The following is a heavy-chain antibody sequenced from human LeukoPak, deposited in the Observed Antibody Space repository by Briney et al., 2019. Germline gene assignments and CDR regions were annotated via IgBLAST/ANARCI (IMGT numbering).Heavy chain of an antibody. CDR2: IIPIFGTA. D-gene: IGHD1-20*01. J-gene: IGHJ6*03. V-gene: IGHV1-69*05. CDR1: GGTFSSYV. Sequence: SVKVSCKASGGTFSSYVISWVRQAPGQGLEWMGGIIPIFGTANYAQKFQGRVTITTDESTSTAYMELSSLRSEDTAVYYCARARGEYNWNYYYMDVWGKGTTVTVSS. CDR3: ARARGEYNWNYYYMDV.